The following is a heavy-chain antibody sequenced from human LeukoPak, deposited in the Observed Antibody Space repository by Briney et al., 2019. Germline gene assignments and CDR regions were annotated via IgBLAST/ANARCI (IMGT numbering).Heavy chain of an antibody. V-gene: IGHV4-34*01. D-gene: IGHD2-15*01. J-gene: IGHJ6*03. CDR1: GGSFSGYY. CDR3: ARGRIHSRRFSYYMDV. Sequence: SETLSLTCAVYGGSFSGYYWSWIRQPPGKGLEWIGEINHSGSTNYNPSLKSRVTISVDTSKNQFSLKLSSVTAADTAVYYCARGRIHSRRFSYYMDVWGEGTTVTVSS. CDR2: INHSGST.